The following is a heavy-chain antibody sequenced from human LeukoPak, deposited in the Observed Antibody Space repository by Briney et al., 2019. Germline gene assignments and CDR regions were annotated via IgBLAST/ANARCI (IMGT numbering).Heavy chain of an antibody. V-gene: IGHV4-38-2*02. CDR2: IYHSGST. CDR3: ARDYGDYLYYFDY. J-gene: IGHJ4*02. CDR1: GYSISSGYY. Sequence: SETLSLTCTVSGYSISSGYYWGWIRQPPGKGLEWIGSIYHSGSTYYNPSLKSRVTISVDTSKNQFSLKLSSVTAADTAVYYCARDYGDYLYYFDYWGQGTLVTVSS. D-gene: IGHD4-17*01.